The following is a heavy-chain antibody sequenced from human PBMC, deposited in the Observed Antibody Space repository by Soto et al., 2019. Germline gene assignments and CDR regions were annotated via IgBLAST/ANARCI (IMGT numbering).Heavy chain of an antibody. D-gene: IGHD1-26*01. V-gene: IGHV4-39*01. CDR1: GGSISSSSYY. CDR2: IYYSGST. CDR3: ARRGGSSPFDY. J-gene: IGHJ4*02. Sequence: QLQLQESGPGLVKPSETLSLTCTVSGGSISSSSYYWGWIRQSPGKGLEWIGNIYYSGSTYYNPSLKSRVTISVDTSKNQFSLKLSSVTAVDTAVYYCARRGGSSPFDYWGQGTLVTVSS.